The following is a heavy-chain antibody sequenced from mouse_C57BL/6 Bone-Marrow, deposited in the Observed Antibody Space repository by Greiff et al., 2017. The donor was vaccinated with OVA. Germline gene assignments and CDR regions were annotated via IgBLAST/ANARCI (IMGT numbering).Heavy chain of an antibody. D-gene: IGHD4-1*01. J-gene: IGHJ2*01. CDR1: GFTFSSYA. Sequence: EVQVVESGEGLVKPGGSLKLSCAASGFTFSSYAMSWVRQTPEKRLEWVAYISSGGDYIYYADTVKGRFTISRDNARNTLYLQMSSLKSEDTAMYYCTGANWENDFDYWGQGTTLTVSS. CDR2: ISSGGDYI. V-gene: IGHV5-9-1*02. CDR3: TGANWENDFDY.